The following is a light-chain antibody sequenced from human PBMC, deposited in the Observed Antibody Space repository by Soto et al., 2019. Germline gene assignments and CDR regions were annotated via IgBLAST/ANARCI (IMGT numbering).Light chain of an antibody. J-gene: IGKJ5*01. V-gene: IGKV3-20*01. Sequence: EIVLTQPPATLSLSPGERATLSRRASQSISNFLAWYQQKPGQAPRLLIYGASSRATGIPDRFSGSGSGTDFTLTISRLEPEDFAVYYCQQYGSSPITFGQGTRLEIK. CDR3: QQYGSSPIT. CDR2: GAS. CDR1: QSISNF.